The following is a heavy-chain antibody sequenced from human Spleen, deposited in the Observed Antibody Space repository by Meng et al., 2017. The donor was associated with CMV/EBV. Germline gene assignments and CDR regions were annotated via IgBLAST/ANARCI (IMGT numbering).Heavy chain of an antibody. CDR1: GGTFSSYT. J-gene: IGHJ4*02. CDR2: IIPILGIA. CDR3: ARDDGRQWLVLGY. Sequence: SVKVSCKASGGTFSSYTISWVRQAPGQGLEWMGRIIPILGIANYAQKFQGRVTITADKSTSTAYMELSSLRSEDTAVYYCARDDGRQWLVLGYWGQGTLVTVSS. D-gene: IGHD6-19*01. V-gene: IGHV1-69*04.